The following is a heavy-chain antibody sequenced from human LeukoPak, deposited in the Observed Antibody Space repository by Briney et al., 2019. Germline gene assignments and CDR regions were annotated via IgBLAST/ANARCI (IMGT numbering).Heavy chain of an antibody. J-gene: IGHJ3*02. CDR1: GYTFTSYG. CDR2: ISVYNGHT. V-gene: IGHV1-18*01. CDR3: AREREYYGSGSPGGI. Sequence: ASVKVSCKASGYTFTSYGISWVRQAPGQGLEWMGWISVYNGHTNYAQKFQGRVTMTTDTSTSIVYMELRSLGSDDTAVYYCAREREYYGSGSPGGIWGQGTMVTVSS. D-gene: IGHD3-10*01.